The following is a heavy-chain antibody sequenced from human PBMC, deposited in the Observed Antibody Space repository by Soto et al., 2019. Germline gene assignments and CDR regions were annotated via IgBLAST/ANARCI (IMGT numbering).Heavy chain of an antibody. CDR3: ARSPGYRSSTSCYFWFDP. CDR2: INPNSGGT. J-gene: IGHJ5*02. V-gene: IGHV1-2*04. Sequence: QLQLVQSGAEVKKPGASVKVSCKASGYTFTGYYMHWVRQAPGQGLEWMGWINPNSGGTNYAQKFQGWVTMTRDTSISTAYMELSRLRSDDTAVYYCARSPGYRSSTSCYFWFDPWGQGTLVTVSS. CDR1: GYTFTGYY. D-gene: IGHD2-2*01.